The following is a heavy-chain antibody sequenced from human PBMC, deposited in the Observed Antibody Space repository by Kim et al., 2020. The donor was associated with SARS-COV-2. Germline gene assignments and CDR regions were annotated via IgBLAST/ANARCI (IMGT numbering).Heavy chain of an antibody. V-gene: IGHV4-39*01. Sequence: NPSLKSRVTISVDTYKNQFSLKLSSVTAADTAVYYCASGRYCSGGSCYSYWGQGTLVTVSS. CDR3: ASGRYCSGGSCYSY. J-gene: IGHJ4*02. D-gene: IGHD2-15*01.